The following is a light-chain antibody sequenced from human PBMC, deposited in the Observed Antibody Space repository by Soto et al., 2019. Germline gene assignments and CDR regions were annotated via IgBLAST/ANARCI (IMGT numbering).Light chain of an antibody. J-gene: IGLJ1*01. CDR2: GNT. CDR1: SSNIGAGYD. V-gene: IGLV1-40*01. CDR3: QSYDSSLSGYV. Sequence: VLTQPPSVSGAPGQRVTISCAGSSSNIGAGYDVHWYQQLPGTAPKLVISGNTNRPSGVPDRFSVSKSGASASLAITGLQAEDEADYYCQSYDSSLSGYVFGSGTKVTVL.